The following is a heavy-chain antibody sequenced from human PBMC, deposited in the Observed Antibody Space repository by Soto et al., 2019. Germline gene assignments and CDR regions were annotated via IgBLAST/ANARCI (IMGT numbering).Heavy chain of an antibody. CDR2: ISDSGSPR. V-gene: IGHV3-11*01. D-gene: IGHD6-19*01. J-gene: IGHJ6*02. CDR1: GFTFSDYY. CDR3: ARVRYGQWAFAMDV. Sequence: QVQLVESGGGLVKPGGSLRLSCTASGFTFSDYYMSWIRQAPGQGLEWVSYISDSGSPRYYAESVKGRFTISRDNAENSLHLQMTSLRVEDTARYYCARVRYGQWAFAMDVWGQGTTVTVSS.